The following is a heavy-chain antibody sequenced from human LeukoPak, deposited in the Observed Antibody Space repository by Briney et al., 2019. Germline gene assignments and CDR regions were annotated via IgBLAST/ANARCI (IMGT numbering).Heavy chain of an antibody. Sequence: SETLSLTCTVSGGSISSYYWSWIRQPPGKGLEWIGYIYYSGSTNYNPSLKSRVAISVDTSKNQFSLKLSSVTAADTAVYYCARGLAAAGIVWGQGTLVTVSS. CDR3: ARGLAAAGIV. CDR1: GGSISSYY. J-gene: IGHJ4*02. V-gene: IGHV4-59*01. D-gene: IGHD6-13*01. CDR2: IYYSGST.